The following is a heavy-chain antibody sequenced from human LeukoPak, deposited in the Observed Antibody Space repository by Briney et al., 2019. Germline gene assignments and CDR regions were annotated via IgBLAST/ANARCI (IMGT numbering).Heavy chain of an antibody. D-gene: IGHD3-9*01. J-gene: IGHJ2*01. V-gene: IGHV4-4*07. Sequence: SETLSLTWIVSGDSISSHYWSWIRQPAGKELEWIGRIYTSGATSYNPSLKSRVTMSVDTSKNQFSLKLSSVTAADTAVYYCARGYYDILTGYFFYWYFDLWGRGTQVTVSS. CDR1: GDSISSHY. CDR2: IYTSGAT. CDR3: ARGYYDILTGYFFYWYFDL.